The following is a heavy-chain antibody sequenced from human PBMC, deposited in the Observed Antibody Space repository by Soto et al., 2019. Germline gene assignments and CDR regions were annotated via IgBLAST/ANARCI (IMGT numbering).Heavy chain of an antibody. J-gene: IGHJ2*01. CDR2: ISTYNGNT. Sequence: QVQLVQCGAEVKKPGASVKVSCKASGYPCTTYAITWVRQAHGQGLEWMGWISTYNGNTNYAQKLQGRVTMTTDPTTSTAYMGLRSLRSNDTAVYYCARDRETGIRFFHLWGRGNLVTVSS. CDR3: ARDRETGIRFFHL. V-gene: IGHV1-18*01. D-gene: IGHD1-26*01. CDR1: GYPCTTYA.